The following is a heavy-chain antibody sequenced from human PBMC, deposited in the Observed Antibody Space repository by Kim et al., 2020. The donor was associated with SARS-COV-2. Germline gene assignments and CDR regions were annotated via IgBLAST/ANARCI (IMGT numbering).Heavy chain of an antibody. V-gene: IGHV3-33*06. CDR2: IWYDGSNK. CDR1: GFTFSSYG. CDR3: AKDMSGYEQGPYYYYGMDV. J-gene: IGHJ6*02. D-gene: IGHD5-12*01. Sequence: GGSLRLSCAASGFTFSSYGMHWVRQAPGKGLEWVAVIWYDGSNKYYADSVKGRFTISRDNSKNTLYLQMNSLRAEDTAVYYCAKDMSGYEQGPYYYYGMDVWGQGTTVTVSS.